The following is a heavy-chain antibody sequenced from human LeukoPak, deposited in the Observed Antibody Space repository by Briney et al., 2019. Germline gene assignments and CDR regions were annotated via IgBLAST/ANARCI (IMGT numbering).Heavy chain of an antibody. CDR1: GYTFTGYY. J-gene: IGHJ4*02. V-gene: IGHV1-2*02. Sequence: ASVKVSCKTSGYTFTGYYMHWVRQAPGQGLEWMGWINPDSGGTNYAQKFQGRVTMTRDTSISTAHMDLSRLTSDDTAVYYCARDRYGDGFAHFDYWGQGALVTVSS. CDR3: ARDRYGDGFAHFDY. D-gene: IGHD5-24*01. CDR2: INPDSGGT.